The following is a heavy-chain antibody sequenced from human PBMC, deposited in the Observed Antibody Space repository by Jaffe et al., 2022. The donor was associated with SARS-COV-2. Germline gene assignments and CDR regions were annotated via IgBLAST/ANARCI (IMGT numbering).Heavy chain of an antibody. CDR1: GFMFSSYA. CDR3: AKVVPSSWPKGSFDF. CDR2: IGLTGTSA. Sequence: EVQLLESGGGPVQPGGSLRLSCAASGFMFSSYAMGWVRQAPGKGLEWVSGIGLTGTSAYYADSVKGRFTSSRDDLKNTLYLQMNSLRVEDTALYYCAKVVPSSWPKGSFDFWGQGTLVTVSA. D-gene: IGHD2-15*01. J-gene: IGHJ4*02. V-gene: IGHV3-23*01.